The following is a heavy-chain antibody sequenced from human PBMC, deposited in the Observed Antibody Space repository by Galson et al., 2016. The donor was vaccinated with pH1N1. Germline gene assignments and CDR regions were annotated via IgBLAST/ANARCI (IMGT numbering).Heavy chain of an antibody. CDR3: FKVPRTFDH. CDR1: GGFLNKYA. D-gene: IGHD2-21*01. CDR2: IIPFFRTT. Sequence: SVKVSCKASGGFLNKYAITWVRQAPGQGLEWMGRIIPFFRTTKYTQKLQGRVTITADESTTKIYTAVYYCVRERMQKTTLFKVPRTFDHWGQGTLVIVSS. V-gene: IGHV1-69*07. J-gene: IGHJ4*02.